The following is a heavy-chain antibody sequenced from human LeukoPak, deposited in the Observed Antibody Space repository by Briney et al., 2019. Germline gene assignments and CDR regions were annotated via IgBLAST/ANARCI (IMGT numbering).Heavy chain of an antibody. CDR1: GFTFSSYG. CDR3: ARDRVGSGIAAAGIDY. CDR2: IWYDGSNK. J-gene: IGHJ4*02. V-gene: IGHV3-33*01. Sequence: GGSLRLSCAASGFTFSSYGMHWVRQAPGKGLEWVAVIWYDGSNKYYADSVKGRFTISRDNSKNTLYLQMNSLRAEDTAVYYCARDRVGSGIAAAGIDYWGQGTLVTVSS. D-gene: IGHD6-13*01.